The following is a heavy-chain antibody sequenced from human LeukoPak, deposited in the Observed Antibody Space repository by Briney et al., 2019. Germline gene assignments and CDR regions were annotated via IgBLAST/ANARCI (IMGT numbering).Heavy chain of an antibody. CDR1: GGSISSYY. J-gene: IGHJ5*02. CDR3: ARAGYCSGGSCYGNWFDP. CDR2: IYYSGST. V-gene: IGHV4-59*01. Sequence: SETLSLTCTVSGGSISSYYWSWIRQPPGKGLEWIGYIYYSGSTNYNPSPKSRVTISVDTSKNQFSLKLSSVTAADTAVYYCARAGYCSGGSCYGNWFDPWGQGTLVTVSS. D-gene: IGHD2-15*01.